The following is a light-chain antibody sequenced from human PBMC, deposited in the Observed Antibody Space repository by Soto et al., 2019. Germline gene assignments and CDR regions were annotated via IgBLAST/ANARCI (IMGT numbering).Light chain of an antibody. J-gene: IGLJ2*01. Sequence: QSVLTQPPSASGTPGQRVTISCSGSSSNIGRNTVNWYQQLPGTAPKLLIYTNNQRPSGVPDRFSGSKSVTSASLAISGLQSEDEADYYCAAWDDSLNALVFGGGTKLTVL. CDR1: SSNIGRNT. CDR2: TNN. CDR3: AAWDDSLNALV. V-gene: IGLV1-44*01.